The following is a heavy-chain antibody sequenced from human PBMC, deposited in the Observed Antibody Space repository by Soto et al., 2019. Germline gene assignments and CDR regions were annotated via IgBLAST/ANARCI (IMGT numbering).Heavy chain of an antibody. V-gene: IGHV3-23*01. J-gene: IGHJ6*02. CDR2: ISGSGGST. D-gene: IGHD3-22*01. Sequence: GGSLRLSCAASGFTFSSYAMSWVRQAPGKGLEWVSAISGSGGSTYYADSVKGRFTISRDNSKSTLYLQMNSLRAEDTAVYYCARKGNYYDSSGYYWGHDYYYYGMDVWGQGTTVTVSS. CDR3: ARKGNYYDSSGYYWGHDYYYYGMDV. CDR1: GFTFSSYA.